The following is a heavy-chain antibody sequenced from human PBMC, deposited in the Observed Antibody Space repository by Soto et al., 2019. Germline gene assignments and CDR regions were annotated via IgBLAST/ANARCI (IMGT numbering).Heavy chain of an antibody. D-gene: IGHD6-19*01. V-gene: IGHV1-3*01. CDR2: INAGNGNT. CDR3: ARRSSSGWVYFDY. Sequence: ASVKVSCKASGYTFTSYAMHWVRQAPGQRLEWMGWINAGNGNTKYSQKFQGRVTITRDTSASTAYMELSSLRSEDTAVYYCARRSSSGWVYFDYWGQGTLVTVSS. J-gene: IGHJ4*02. CDR1: GYTFTSYA.